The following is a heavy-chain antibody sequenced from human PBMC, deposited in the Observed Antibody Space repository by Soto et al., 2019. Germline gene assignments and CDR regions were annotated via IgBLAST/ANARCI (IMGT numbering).Heavy chain of an antibody. J-gene: IGHJ6*02. D-gene: IGHD2-15*01. V-gene: IGHV3-48*02. CDR1: GFTFSSYS. Sequence: EVQLVESGGGLVQPGGSLRLSCAASGFTFSSYSMNWVRQAPGKGLEWVSYISSSSSTIYYADSVKGRFTISRDNAKNSLYLQMNSLRDEDTAVYYCARDPGGRYCSGGSCYYYGMDVWGQGTTVTVSS. CDR3: ARDPGGRYCSGGSCYYYGMDV. CDR2: ISSSSSTI.